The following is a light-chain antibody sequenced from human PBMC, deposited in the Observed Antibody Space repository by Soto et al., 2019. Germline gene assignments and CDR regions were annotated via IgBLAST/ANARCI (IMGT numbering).Light chain of an antibody. V-gene: IGKV3-20*01. J-gene: IGKJ3*01. CDR3: QTYGDSLFT. CDR2: AAS. CDR1: QRVSNSL. Sequence: EIVLTQSPGTLSLSPGERATLSCRASQRVSNSLVAWYQQKPGQAPRPLMSAASSRATGIPDRFSGNGSGTDFTLTISSLEPEDFAVYYCQTYGDSLFTFGPGTKVETK.